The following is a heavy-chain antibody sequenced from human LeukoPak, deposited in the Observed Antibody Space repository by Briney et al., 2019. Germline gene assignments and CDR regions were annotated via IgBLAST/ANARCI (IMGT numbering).Heavy chain of an antibody. D-gene: IGHD6-25*01. CDR2: IRSYVDGGTT. J-gene: IGHJ1*01. CDR3: AKDLPLSGARFFQH. CDR1: GFTFSNAW. Sequence: GGSLRLSCRISGFTFSNAWLTWVRQVPGKGLEWVGHIRSYVDGGTTEYAASVRDRFTISRDDSKNTLHLQMSSLKTEDTAVYFCAKDLPLSGARFFQHWGQGTLVTVSS. V-gene: IGHV3-15*01.